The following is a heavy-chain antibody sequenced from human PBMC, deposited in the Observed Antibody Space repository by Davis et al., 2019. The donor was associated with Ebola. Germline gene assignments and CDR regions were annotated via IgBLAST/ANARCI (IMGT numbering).Heavy chain of an antibody. J-gene: IGHJ4*02. D-gene: IGHD5-12*01. CDR3: ARDRGPDILAAYYFDY. CDR1: GGTFSSYA. Sequence: ASVKVSCKASGGTFSSYAISWVRQAPGQGLEWMGIINPSGGNTNYTQKLQGRVIMTTDTSTSTAYMELGSLRSDDTAVYYCARDRGPDILAAYYFDYWGQGTLVTVSS. CDR2: INPSGGNT. V-gene: IGHV1-18*01.